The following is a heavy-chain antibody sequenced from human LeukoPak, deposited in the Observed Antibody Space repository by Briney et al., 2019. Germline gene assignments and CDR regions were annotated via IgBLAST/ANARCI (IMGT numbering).Heavy chain of an antibody. Sequence: GASVKVPCKVSGYTLTELSMHWVRQAPGKGLEWMGGFDPEDGETIYAQKFQGRVAMTEDTSTDTAYMELSSLRSEDTAVYYCATVNPQYCSSTSCSFNWFDPWGQGTLVTVSS. D-gene: IGHD2-2*01. V-gene: IGHV1-24*01. CDR1: GYTLTELS. CDR3: ATVNPQYCSSTSCSFNWFDP. J-gene: IGHJ5*02. CDR2: FDPEDGET.